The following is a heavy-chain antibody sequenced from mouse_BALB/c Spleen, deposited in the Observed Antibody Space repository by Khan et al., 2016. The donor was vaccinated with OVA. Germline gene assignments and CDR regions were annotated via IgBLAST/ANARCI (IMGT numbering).Heavy chain of an antibody. J-gene: IGHJ1*01. CDR2: INSGSTYT. CDR1: GFSFTTYT. CDR3: TRDGNYAHWYFDV. Sequence: EVELVESGGGLVRPGGSLKLSCAASGFSFTTYTMSWVRQTPEKRLEWVATINSGSTYTYYPDSVKGGFTISRDTAKNNLYIQMSRLKYEDTAMYYCTRDGNYAHWYFDVWGAGTTVTVSS. D-gene: IGHD2-1*01. V-gene: IGHV5-6-4*01.